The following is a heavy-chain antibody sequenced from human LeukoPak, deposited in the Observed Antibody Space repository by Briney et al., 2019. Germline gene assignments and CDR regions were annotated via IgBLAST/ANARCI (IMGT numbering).Heavy chain of an antibody. J-gene: IGHJ5*02. V-gene: IGHV4-4*02. D-gene: IGHD2-2*02. CDR1: GGSISSSNW. CDR2: IYHSGST. CDR3: ARARGYCSSTSCYKGRFDP. Sequence: SETLSLTCAVSGGSISSSNWWSWVRQPPGKGLEWIGEIYHSGSTNYNPSLKSRVTISVDKSKNQFSLKLSSVTAADTAVYYCARARGYCSSTSCYKGRFDPWGQGTLVTVSS.